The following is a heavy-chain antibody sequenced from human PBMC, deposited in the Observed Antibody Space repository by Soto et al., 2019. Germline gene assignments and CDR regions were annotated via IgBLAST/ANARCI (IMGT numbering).Heavy chain of an antibody. V-gene: IGHV4-59*01. CDR1: GGSISSYY. CDR3: ARGCGRDGYNCDI. CDR2: IYYSGST. D-gene: IGHD5-12*01. J-gene: IGHJ3*02. Sequence: SETLSLTCTVPGGSISSYYWSWIRQPPGKGLEWIGYIYYSGSTNYNPSLKSRVTISVDTSKNQFSLKLSSVTAADTAVYYCARGCGRDGYNCDIWGQGTMVTVSS.